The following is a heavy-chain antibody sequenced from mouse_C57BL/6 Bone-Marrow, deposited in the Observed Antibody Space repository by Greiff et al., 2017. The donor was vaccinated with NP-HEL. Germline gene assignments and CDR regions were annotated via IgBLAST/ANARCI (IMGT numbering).Heavy chain of an antibody. D-gene: IGHD3-2*01. Sequence: EVQLQQSGAELVRPGASVKLSCTASGFNIKDDYMHWVKQRPEQGLEWIGWIDPENGDTEYASKFQGKATITADTSSNTAYLQRSSLTSEDTAVYYCTVRQPSYFDDWGQGTTLTVSS. CDR2: IDPENGDT. CDR1: GFNIKDDY. V-gene: IGHV14-4*01. CDR3: TVRQPSYFDD. J-gene: IGHJ2*01.